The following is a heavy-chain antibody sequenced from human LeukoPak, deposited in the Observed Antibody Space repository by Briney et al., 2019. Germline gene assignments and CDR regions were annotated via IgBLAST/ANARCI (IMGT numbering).Heavy chain of an antibody. CDR2: FDPEDGET. Sequence: ASVKVSCKVSGYTLTELSMHWVRQAPGKGLEWMGGFDPEDGETIYAQKFQGRVTMTEDTSTDTAYMELSSLRSEDTAVYYCATSGYCTNGVCYYFDYWGQGTLVTVSS. CDR1: GYTLTELS. J-gene: IGHJ4*02. CDR3: ATSGYCTNGVCYYFDY. V-gene: IGHV1-24*01. D-gene: IGHD2-8*01.